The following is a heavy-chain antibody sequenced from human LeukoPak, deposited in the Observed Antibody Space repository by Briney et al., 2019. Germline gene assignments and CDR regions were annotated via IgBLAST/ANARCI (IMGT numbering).Heavy chain of an antibody. J-gene: IGHJ4*02. CDR1: GGTFSSYA. CDR3: ARVTGPPDY. V-gene: IGHV1-18*01. Sequence: ASVKVSCKASGGTFSSYAISWVRQAPGQGLEWMGWISAYNGNPNPAQNFQGRVTMTTDTSTSTAYMELRSLRSDDTAVYYCARVTGPPDYWGQGTLVTVSS. CDR2: ISAYNGNP.